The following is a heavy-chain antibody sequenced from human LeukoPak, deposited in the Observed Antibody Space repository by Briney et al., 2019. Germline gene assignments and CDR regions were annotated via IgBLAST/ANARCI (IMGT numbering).Heavy chain of an antibody. CDR2: IIPIFGTA. CDR3: ARHMWGSGSYYNPEDDEDYYYYYMDV. Sequence: ASVKVSFKASGGTFNYYAGSWVRQAPGQGLEWMGGIIPIFGTANYAQKFQGRVAITADESTNTAYMELSSLRSEDTAVYYCARHMWGSGSYYNPEDDEDYYYYYMDVWGKGTTVTVSS. D-gene: IGHD3-10*01. V-gene: IGHV1-69*13. CDR1: GGTFNYYA. J-gene: IGHJ6*03.